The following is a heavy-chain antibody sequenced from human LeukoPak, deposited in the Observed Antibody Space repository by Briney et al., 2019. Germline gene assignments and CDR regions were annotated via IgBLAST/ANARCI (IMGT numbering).Heavy chain of an antibody. J-gene: IGHJ3*02. Sequence: PSQTLSLICTVSGGSISSGGYYWSWIRQHPGKGLEWIGYIYYSGSTYYNPSLKSRVTISVDTSKNQFSLKLSSVTAADTAVYYCARGLDYYGSGSYFAFDIWGQGTMVTVSS. D-gene: IGHD3-10*01. V-gene: IGHV4-31*03. CDR1: GGSISSGGYY. CDR2: IYYSGST. CDR3: ARGLDYYGSGSYFAFDI.